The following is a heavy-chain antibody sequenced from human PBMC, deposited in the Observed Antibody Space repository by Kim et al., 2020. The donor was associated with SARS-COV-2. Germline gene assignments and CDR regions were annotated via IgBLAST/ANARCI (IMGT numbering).Heavy chain of an antibody. J-gene: IGHJ3*01. V-gene: IGHV3-23*01. Sequence: GGSLRLSCAAAGFDFASNAMNWVRQAPGKGLEWVSGMSATDGATHYANSVKGRFTISRDNSKNTLYLQMNSLRAEDTAVYFCAKDVHTSVTCIHVWGQGTRVIVSS. CDR2: MSATDGAT. CDR1: GFDFASNA. D-gene: IGHD3-3*02. CDR3: AKDVHTSVTCIHV.